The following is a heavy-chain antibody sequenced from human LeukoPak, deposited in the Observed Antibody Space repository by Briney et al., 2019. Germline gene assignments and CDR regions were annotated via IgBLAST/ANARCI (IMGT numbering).Heavy chain of an antibody. CDR2: INHSGST. J-gene: IGHJ4*02. D-gene: IGHD3-10*01. CDR1: GGSFSGSY. V-gene: IGHV4-34*01. CDR3: ARGNYYVSGSYYNGYYFDY. Sequence: SETLSLTSAVYGGSFSGSYWSWIRQPPGKGLEWIGEINHSGSTNYNPSLKSRASISVDTSKNQFSLKLSSVTAADTAVYNCARGNYYVSGSYYNGYYFDYWGQGTLVTVSS.